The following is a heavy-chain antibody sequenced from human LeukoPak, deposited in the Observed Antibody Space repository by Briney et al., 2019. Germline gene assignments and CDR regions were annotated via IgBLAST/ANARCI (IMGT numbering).Heavy chain of an antibody. Sequence: GGTLRLSCAASGFTFSSYGMSWVRQAPGKGLEWVSAISGSGGSTYYADSVKGRFTISRDNSKNTLYLQMNSLRAEDTAVYYCAKDMGIQPAGGWYYDSSGYRYDAFDIWGQGTMVTVSS. D-gene: IGHD3-22*01. CDR3: AKDMGIQPAGGWYYDSSGYRYDAFDI. J-gene: IGHJ3*02. V-gene: IGHV3-23*01. CDR2: ISGSGGST. CDR1: GFTFSSYG.